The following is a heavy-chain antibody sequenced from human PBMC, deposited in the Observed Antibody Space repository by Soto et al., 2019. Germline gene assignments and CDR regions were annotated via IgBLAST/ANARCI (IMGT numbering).Heavy chain of an antibody. D-gene: IGHD5-12*01. J-gene: IGHJ6*02. V-gene: IGHV1-18*01. CDR1: GYIFVDSG. Sequence: QVQLVQSGDEVRKPGSSVKVSLKAYGYIFVDSGIAWVRQAHGRGLEWMGWISPYSGNTHYASKVQGRLTMTTDTSTSTAYMDLGSLTSDDTAVYYCAMVDNYATPTPQDVWGQGTTVTVSS. CDR3: AMVDNYATPTPQDV. CDR2: ISPYSGNT.